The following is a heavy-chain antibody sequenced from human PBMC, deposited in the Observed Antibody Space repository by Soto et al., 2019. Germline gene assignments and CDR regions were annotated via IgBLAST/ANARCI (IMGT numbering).Heavy chain of an antibody. V-gene: IGHV4-39*01. CDR1: GGSISRGGYY. CDR3: ARHPYSSSWNYYGMDV. CDR2: IYYSGST. J-gene: IGHJ6*02. D-gene: IGHD6-13*01. Sequence: PSETLSLTCTVSGGSISRGGYYWGWIRQPPGKELEWIGSIYYSGSTYYNPSLKSRVTISVDTSKSQFSLKLSSVTAADTAVYYCARHPYSSSWNYYGMDVWGQGTTVTVSS.